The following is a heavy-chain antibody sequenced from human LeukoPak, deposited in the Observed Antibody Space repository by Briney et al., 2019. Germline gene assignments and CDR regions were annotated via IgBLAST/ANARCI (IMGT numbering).Heavy chain of an antibody. CDR1: GGSFSGYY. CDR2: INHSGST. J-gene: IGHJ5*02. Sequence: SETLSLTCAVYGGSFSGYYWSWIRQPPGKGLEWIGEINHSGSTNYNPSLKSRVTLSVDTSKNQFSLKLSSVTAADTAVYYCARGPHFGNCSGGSCYSSNWFDPWGQGTLVTVSS. V-gene: IGHV4-34*01. D-gene: IGHD2-15*01. CDR3: ARGPHFGNCSGGSCYSSNWFDP.